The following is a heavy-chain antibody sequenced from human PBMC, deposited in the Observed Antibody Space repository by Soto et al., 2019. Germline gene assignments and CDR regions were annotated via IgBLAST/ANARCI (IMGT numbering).Heavy chain of an antibody. Sequence: QVQLQESGPGLVKPSETLSLTCTVSSGSVNSYYWTWIRQPPGKGLEWIGDIHYSGSTNYNLSLKSRVSISIDTSKNPFSLIVNSVTAADAAVYYCARRVAYTTSLFDPCGQGALVTVSS. V-gene: IGHV4-59*02. J-gene: IGHJ5*01. CDR2: IHYSGST. CDR3: ARRVAYTTSLFDP. D-gene: IGHD2-21*01. CDR1: SGSVNSYY.